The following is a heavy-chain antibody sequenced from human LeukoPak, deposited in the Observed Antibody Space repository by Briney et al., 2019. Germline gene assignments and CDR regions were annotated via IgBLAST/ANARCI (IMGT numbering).Heavy chain of an antibody. CDR3: ARSSIAALYYYYYMDV. V-gene: IGHV1-69*05. CDR2: IIPIFGTA. J-gene: IGHJ6*03. CDR1: GGTFSSYA. D-gene: IGHD6-6*01. Sequence: ASVNVSCKASGGTFSSYAISWVRQAPGRGLEWVGGIIPIFGTANYAQKFQGRVTITTDESTSTAYMELSSLRSEDTAVYYCARSSIAALYYYYYMDVWGKGTTVTVSS.